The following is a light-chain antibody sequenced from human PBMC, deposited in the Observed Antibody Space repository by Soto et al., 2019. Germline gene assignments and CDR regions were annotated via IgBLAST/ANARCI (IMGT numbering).Light chain of an antibody. CDR1: QSIGNNY. V-gene: IGKV3-20*01. CDR3: QQFRTSVT. Sequence: EIVLTQSPGTLSFSPGERATLSCRASQSIGNNYLAWYQQKPGQAPRLLIDGSSTRATGIPDRFSGSGSGTDFTLTISRLEPEDFAVYYCQQFRTSVTFGQGTKVDIK. CDR2: GSS. J-gene: IGKJ1*01.